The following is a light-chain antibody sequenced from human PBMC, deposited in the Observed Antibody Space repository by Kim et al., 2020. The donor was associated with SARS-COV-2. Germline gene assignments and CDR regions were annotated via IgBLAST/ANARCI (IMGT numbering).Light chain of an antibody. Sequence: SPGERATLPCRASQSVSSNLAWYQQKPGQAPRLLIYGASTRATGIPARFSGSGSGTEFTLTISSLQSEDFAVYYCQQYNNWPQTYSFGQGTKLEI. CDR2: GAS. J-gene: IGKJ2*03. V-gene: IGKV3-15*01. CDR1: QSVSSN. CDR3: QQYNNWPQTYS.